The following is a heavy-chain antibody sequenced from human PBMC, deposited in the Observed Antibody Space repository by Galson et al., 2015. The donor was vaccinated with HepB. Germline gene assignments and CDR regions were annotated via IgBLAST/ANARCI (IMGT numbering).Heavy chain of an antibody. V-gene: IGHV1-8*01. D-gene: IGHD3-10*01. CDR2: MNPRSGHT. J-gene: IGHJ5*02. CDR1: GYTFTYND. Sequence: SVKVSCKASGYTFTYNDINWVRQATGQRLEWMGLMNPRSGHTEYAQKFQGRVTMTSNTAISTAYMKLTSLRSEDTAVYYCARGHYGAWGQGTLVFVSS. CDR3: ARGHYGA.